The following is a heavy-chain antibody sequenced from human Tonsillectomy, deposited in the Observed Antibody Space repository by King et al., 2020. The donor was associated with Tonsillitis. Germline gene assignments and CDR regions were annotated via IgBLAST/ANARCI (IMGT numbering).Heavy chain of an antibody. CDR3: ARGGSWSCYYNWFDP. Sequence: LQLQESGSGLVKPSQTLSLTCDVSGGSISSGGYSWSWIRQPPGKGLEWIGYIYHSGSTYYKPSLKSRVTISVDRSKNQFYLKLSSGTAADTAVYYCARGGSWSCYYNWFDPCREGTLGTVAS. CDR1: GGSISSGGYS. CDR2: IYHSGST. D-gene: IGHD3-3*01. J-gene: IGHJ5*02. V-gene: IGHV4-30-2*01.